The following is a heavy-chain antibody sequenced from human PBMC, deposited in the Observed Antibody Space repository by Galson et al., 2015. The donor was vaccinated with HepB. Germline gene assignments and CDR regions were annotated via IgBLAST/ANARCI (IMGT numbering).Heavy chain of an antibody. CDR1: GFTFSGFW. D-gene: IGHD3-16*01. J-gene: IGHJ4*02. CDR3: VKEPNRGGRFDY. Sequence: SLRLSCAASGFTFSGFWMGWVRQAPGKGLEWVSAISWNSGSINYADSVKGRFTISRDNAKRSLFLQMNSLRDEDTALYYCVKEPNRGGRFDYWGQGTLVTVSS. V-gene: IGHV3-9*01. CDR2: ISWNSGSI.